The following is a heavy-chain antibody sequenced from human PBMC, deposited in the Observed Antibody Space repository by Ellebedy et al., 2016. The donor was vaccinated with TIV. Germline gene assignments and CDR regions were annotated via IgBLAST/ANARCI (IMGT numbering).Heavy chain of an antibody. CDR2: IWYDGSNK. V-gene: IGHV3-33*01. CDR1: GFTFSSYG. CDR3: ARHYGDYGKDH. J-gene: IGHJ4*02. D-gene: IGHD4-17*01. Sequence: GGSLRLXXAASGFTFSSYGMHWVRQAPGKGLEWVAVIWYDGSNKYYADPVKGRFTISRDNSKNTLYLQMNSLRAEDTAVYYCARHYGDYGKDHWGQGTLVTVSS.